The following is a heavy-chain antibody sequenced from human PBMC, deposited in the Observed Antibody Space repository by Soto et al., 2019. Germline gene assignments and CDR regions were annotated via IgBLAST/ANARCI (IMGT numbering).Heavy chain of an antibody. CDR1: GYTLTELS. V-gene: IGHV1-24*01. J-gene: IGHJ6*02. Sequence: ASVKVSCKVSGYTLTELSMHWVRQAPGKGLEWMGGFDPEDGETIYAQKFQGRVTMTEDTSTDTAYMELSSLRSEDTAVYYCATGGIRWERYGMDVWGQGTTVTVSS. CDR3: ATGGIRWERYGMDV. D-gene: IGHD1-1*01. CDR2: FDPEDGET.